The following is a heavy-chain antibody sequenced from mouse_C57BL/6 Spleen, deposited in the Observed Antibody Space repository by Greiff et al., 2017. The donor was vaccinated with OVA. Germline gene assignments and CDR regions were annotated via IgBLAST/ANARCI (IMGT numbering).Heavy chain of an antibody. V-gene: IGHV5-16*01. CDR2: INSDGSST. CDR1: GYTFSDYY. D-gene: IGHD1-1*01. Sequence: EVQRLQSEAGLVQPGSSMKLSCTASGYTFSDYYMAWVRQVPEQGLEWVANINSDGSSTYYLDSFKSRFILSRDNAKNILYLQMSSLKSEDTATYYCAREKITTVVDYFDYWGQGTTLTVSS. CDR3: AREKITTVVDYFDY. J-gene: IGHJ2*01.